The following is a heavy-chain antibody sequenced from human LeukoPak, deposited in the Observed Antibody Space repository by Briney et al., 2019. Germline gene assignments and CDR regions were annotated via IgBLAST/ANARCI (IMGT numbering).Heavy chain of an antibody. CDR1: GFTTYW. J-gene: IGHJ6*02. Sequence: PGGSLRLSCAASGFTTYWMTWVRQAPGKGLEWLANIKQDGSEKYYVDSVKGRFTISRDNAKNSLYLQMNSLRAEDTAVYYCARAEYCYYCGMDVWGQGTTVIVSS. CDR3: ARAEYCYYCGMDV. CDR2: IKQDGSEK. D-gene: IGHD2/OR15-2a*01. V-gene: IGHV3-7*03.